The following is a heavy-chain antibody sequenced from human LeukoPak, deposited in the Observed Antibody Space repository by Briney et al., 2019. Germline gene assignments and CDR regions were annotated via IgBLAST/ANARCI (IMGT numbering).Heavy chain of an antibody. Sequence: GGSLRLSCAASGFTFDDYAMHWVRQAPGKGLEWVSLISWDGGSTYYADSVKGRFTISRDNSKNSLYLQMNSLRAEDTALYYCARDRLGYSYGYGFDYWGQGTLVTVSS. D-gene: IGHD5-18*01. V-gene: IGHV3-43D*03. J-gene: IGHJ4*02. CDR2: ISWDGGST. CDR1: GFTFDDYA. CDR3: ARDRLGYSYGYGFDY.